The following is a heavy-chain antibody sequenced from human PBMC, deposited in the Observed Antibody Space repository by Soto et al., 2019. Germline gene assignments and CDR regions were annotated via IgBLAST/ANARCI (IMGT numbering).Heavy chain of an antibody. CDR2: IYWNDDK. CDR1: GFSLSTSGVG. Sequence: SGPTLVKPTQTLTLTCTFSGFSLSTSGVGVGWIRQPPGKALEWLALIYWNDDKRYSPSLKSRLTITKDTSKNQVVLTMTNMDPVDTATYYCAHRQGFWLREDDAFDIWGQGTMVTVSS. J-gene: IGHJ3*02. V-gene: IGHV2-5*01. D-gene: IGHD3-9*01. CDR3: AHRQGFWLREDDAFDI.